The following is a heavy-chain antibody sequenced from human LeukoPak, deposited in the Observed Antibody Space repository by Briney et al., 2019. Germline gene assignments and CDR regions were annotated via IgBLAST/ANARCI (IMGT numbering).Heavy chain of an antibody. J-gene: IGHJ4*02. V-gene: IGHV1-24*01. D-gene: IGHD1-14*01. CDR1: GYTLTELS. Sequence: ASVKVSCKVSGYTLTELSMHWVRQAPGKGLEWMGGFDPEDGETIYAQKFQGRVTITEDTSTDTAYMELSSLRSEDTAVYYCATGQPLGFGYWGQGTLVTVSS. CDR3: ATGQPLGFGY. CDR2: FDPEDGET.